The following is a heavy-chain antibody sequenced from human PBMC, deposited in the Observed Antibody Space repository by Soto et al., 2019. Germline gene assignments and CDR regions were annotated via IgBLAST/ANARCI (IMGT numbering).Heavy chain of an antibody. D-gene: IGHD3-16*01. J-gene: IGHJ6*02. CDR2: IYYSGST. Sequence: QVQLQESGPGLVKPSQTLSLTCTVSGGSISSGDYYWSWIRQPPGKGLEWIGYIYYSGSTYYNPSLKSRFSISVDTSNNQFSLKLSSVTAADTAVYYCASHDYAHYGMDVWGQGTTVTVSS. CDR3: ASHDYAHYGMDV. V-gene: IGHV4-30-4*01. CDR1: GGSISSGDYY.